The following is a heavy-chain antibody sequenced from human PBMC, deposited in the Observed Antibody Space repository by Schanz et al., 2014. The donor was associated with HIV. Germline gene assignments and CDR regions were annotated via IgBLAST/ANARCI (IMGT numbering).Heavy chain of an antibody. V-gene: IGHV1-2*02. Sequence: QVHLVQSGAEVKKPGASVKVSCKASGYTISAYYMHWVRQVPGQGLEWIAWINPNSGGTKYGQKFAGRVPVTRYTTNNTVYWEMRGLSSDDTAVYYCARGGQYTYAFLGGGDYWGQGTLVTVSS. CDR3: ARGGQYTYAFLGGGDY. CDR2: INPNSGGT. CDR1: GYTISAYY. D-gene: IGHD2-2*01. J-gene: IGHJ4*02.